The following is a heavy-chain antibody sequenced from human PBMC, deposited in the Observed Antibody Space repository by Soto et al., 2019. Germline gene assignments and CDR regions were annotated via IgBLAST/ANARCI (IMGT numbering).Heavy chain of an antibody. J-gene: IGHJ6*03. Sequence: GGSLRLSCAASGFTFNTYGMNWVRQAPGKGLECISYISSGSSSIYYADTVKGRFNISRDNAKNSLFLQMNSKKAEDTDVHYCASGIGSSSAGYYYMDVWGKGTTVTVSS. D-gene: IGHD6-6*01. CDR3: ASGIGSSSAGYYYMDV. CDR1: GFTFNTYG. V-gene: IGHV3-48*01. CDR2: ISSGSSSI.